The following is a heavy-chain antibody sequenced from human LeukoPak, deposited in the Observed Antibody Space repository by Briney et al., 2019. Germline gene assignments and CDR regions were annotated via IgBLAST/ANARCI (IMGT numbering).Heavy chain of an antibody. CDR2: ISWNSGSI. CDR1: GFTFDDYA. Sequence: GGSLRLSCAASGFTFDDYAMHWVRQALGKGLEWVSGISWNSGSIGYADSVKGRFTISRDNAKDSLYLQMNSLRAEDTALYYCAKTYYYDSSGPLDYWGQGTLVTVSS. V-gene: IGHV3-9*01. J-gene: IGHJ4*02. D-gene: IGHD3-22*01. CDR3: AKTYYYDSSGPLDY.